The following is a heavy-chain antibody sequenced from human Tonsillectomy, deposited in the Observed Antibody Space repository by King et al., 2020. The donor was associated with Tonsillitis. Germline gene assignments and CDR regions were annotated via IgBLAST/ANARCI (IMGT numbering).Heavy chain of an antibody. CDR1: GYTFTSYD. CDR3: AGRYGGYSYGPHNSGAFDI. Sequence: QLVQSGAEVKKPGASVKVSCKASGYTFTSYDINWVRQATGQGLEWMGWMNPNSGNTGYAQKFQGRVTMTRNTSISTAYMELSSLRSEDTAVYYCAGRYGGYSYGPHNSGAFDIWGQGTMVTVSS. J-gene: IGHJ3*02. V-gene: IGHV1-8*01. CDR2: MNPNSGNT. D-gene: IGHD5-18*01.